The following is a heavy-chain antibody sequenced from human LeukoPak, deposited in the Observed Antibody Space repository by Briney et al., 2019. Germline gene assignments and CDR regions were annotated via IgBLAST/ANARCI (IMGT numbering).Heavy chain of an antibody. V-gene: IGHV1-18*01. J-gene: IGHJ5*02. CDR2: ISAYNGNT. CDR3: ARGLTHYDSSGYNWFDP. CDR1: GYTFTSYG. D-gene: IGHD3-22*01. Sequence: GASVKVSCKASGYTFTSYGISWVRQAPGQGLEWMGRISAYNGNTNYAQKLQGRVTMTTDTSTSTAYMELRSLRSDDTAVYYCARGLTHYDSSGYNWFDPWGQGTLVTVSS.